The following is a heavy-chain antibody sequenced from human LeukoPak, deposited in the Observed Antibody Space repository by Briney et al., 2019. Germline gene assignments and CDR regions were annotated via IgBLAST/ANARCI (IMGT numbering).Heavy chain of an antibody. CDR3: AREGYYDSSGYSDY. CDR2: IYYSGST. J-gene: IGHJ4*02. Sequence: SAALSLTCTVSGGSISSGGYYWSWIRQHPGKGLEWIGYIYYSGSTYYNPSLKSRVTISVDTSKNQFSLKLRSVTAADTAVYYCAREGYYDSSGYSDYWGQGTLVTVSS. D-gene: IGHD3-22*01. CDR1: GGSISSGGYY. V-gene: IGHV4-31*03.